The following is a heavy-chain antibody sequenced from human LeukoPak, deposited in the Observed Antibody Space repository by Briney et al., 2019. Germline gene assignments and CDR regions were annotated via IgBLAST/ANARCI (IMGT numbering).Heavy chain of an antibody. D-gene: IGHD2-15*01. J-gene: IGHJ1*01. CDR3: ASTFPFWGDGRCAL. Sequence: PGGSLRLSCLGTGLAFKNYWMTWVRQAPGKGLEWVANIHPDGSVKNYVDAVRGRFTISRDNAKNSLYLQLDNLRADDTAVYYCASTFPFWGDGRCALGGQGTLVIVSS. V-gene: IGHV3-7*01. CDR2: IHPDGSVK. CDR1: GLAFKNYW.